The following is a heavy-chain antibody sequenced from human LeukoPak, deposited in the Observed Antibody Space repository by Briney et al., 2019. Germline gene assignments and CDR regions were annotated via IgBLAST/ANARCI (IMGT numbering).Heavy chain of an antibody. D-gene: IGHD6-13*01. CDR1: GGSVSSSNW. CDR2: ILRRGST. Sequence: SETLSLTCAVSGGSVSSSNWWSWVRQPPGKGLKWIGEILRRGSTRYNPSLKSRVTISVDKSKNQFSLKLSSVTAADTAVYYCARGNSSSWYSLKGYYYYGMDVWGQGTTVTVSS. CDR3: ARGNSSSWYSLKGYYYYGMDV. V-gene: IGHV4-4*02. J-gene: IGHJ6*02.